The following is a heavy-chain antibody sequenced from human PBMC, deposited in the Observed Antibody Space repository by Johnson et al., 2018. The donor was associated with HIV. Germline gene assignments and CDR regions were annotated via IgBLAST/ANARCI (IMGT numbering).Heavy chain of an antibody. J-gene: IGHJ3*02. V-gene: IGHV3-11*04. CDR2: ISSSGRTI. Sequence: QVQLVESGGDLVKPGGSLRLSCAASGFIFSDYYMTWIRQAPGKGLESISYISSSGRTIYYADSVKGRFTMSRDNAKKSLYLQMNSLRAEDTAVYYCAREEGIDILTRGDAFDIWGQGTMVTVSS. D-gene: IGHD3-9*01. CDR3: AREEGIDILTRGDAFDI. CDR1: GFIFSDYY.